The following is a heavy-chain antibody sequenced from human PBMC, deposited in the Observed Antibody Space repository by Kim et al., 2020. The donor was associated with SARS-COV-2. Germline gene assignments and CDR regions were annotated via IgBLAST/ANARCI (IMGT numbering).Heavy chain of an antibody. J-gene: IGHJ1*01. Sequence: GGSLRLSCAASGFTFSSYGMHWVRQAPGKGLEWVAVISYDGSNKYYADSVKGRFTISRDNSKNTLYLQMNSLRAEDTAVYYCAKGEEWLVPTYFQHWGQGTLVTVSS. CDR1: GFTFSSYG. D-gene: IGHD6-19*01. V-gene: IGHV3-30*18. CDR2: ISYDGSNK. CDR3: AKGEEWLVPTYFQH.